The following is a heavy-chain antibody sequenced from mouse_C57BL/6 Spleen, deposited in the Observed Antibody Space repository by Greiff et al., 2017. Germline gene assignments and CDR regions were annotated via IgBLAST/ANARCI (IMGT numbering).Heavy chain of an antibody. CDR2: INYDGSST. D-gene: IGHD1-1*01. CDR1: GFTFSDYY. Sequence: EVKVEESEGGLVQPGSSMKLSCTASGFTFSDYYMAWVRQVPEKGLEWVANINYDGSSTYYLDSLKSRFIISRDNAKNILYLQMSSLKSEDTATYYCAREVTTVVAYYFDYWGQGTTLTVSS. V-gene: IGHV5-16*01. J-gene: IGHJ2*01. CDR3: AREVTTVVAYYFDY.